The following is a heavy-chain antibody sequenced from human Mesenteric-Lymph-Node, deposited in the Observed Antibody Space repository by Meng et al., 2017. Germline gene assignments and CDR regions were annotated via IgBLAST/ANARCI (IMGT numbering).Heavy chain of an antibody. CDR1: GYTFTGYY. D-gene: IGHD3-9*01. Sequence: ASVKVSCKASGYTFTGYYMHWVRQAPGQGLEWMGIINPSGGSTSYAQKFQGRVTMTRDTSTSTVYMELSSLRSEDTAVYYCARADYDILTGYPATNDYWGQGTLVTVSS. J-gene: IGHJ4*02. CDR3: ARADYDILTGYPATNDY. CDR2: INPSGGST. V-gene: IGHV1-46*01.